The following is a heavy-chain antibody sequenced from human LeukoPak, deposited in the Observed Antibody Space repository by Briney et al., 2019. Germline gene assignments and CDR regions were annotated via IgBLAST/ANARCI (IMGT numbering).Heavy chain of an antibody. CDR1: GYTFTGYY. V-gene: IGHV1-2*02. CDR3: GTLLSNGPFDY. J-gene: IGHJ4*02. CDR2: IYPNSGAT. Sequence: ASVKVSCKASGYTFTGYYMHGVRQAPGQGREWMGYIYPNSGATKYAQKFQGRVTMTRDTSISTAYMELSGLGSDDTAVYYCGTLLSNGPFDYWGQGSLVTVSS.